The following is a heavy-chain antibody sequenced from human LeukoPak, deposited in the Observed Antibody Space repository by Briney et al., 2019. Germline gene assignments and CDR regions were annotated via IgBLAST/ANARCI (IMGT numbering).Heavy chain of an antibody. CDR2: ISDRGTT. CDR3: AREGDGYNRPLHD. Sequence: SETLSLTCTVSAGSISGNYWSWIRQPPGKGLEWIGYISDRGTTRYNPSLTSRVTISVDTSKNQFSLKMTSVTTAETAIYYCAREGDGYNRPLHDWGQGTLVIVSS. CDR1: AGSISGNY. J-gene: IGHJ4*02. D-gene: IGHD5-24*01. V-gene: IGHV4-59*01.